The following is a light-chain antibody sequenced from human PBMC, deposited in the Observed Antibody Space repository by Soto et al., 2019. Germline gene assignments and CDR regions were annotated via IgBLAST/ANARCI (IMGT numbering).Light chain of an antibody. CDR3: QQSYSTPIT. CDR1: QSIGNN. V-gene: IGKV1-39*01. J-gene: IGKJ5*01. Sequence: DIQMARSPWSLSASVGDRVTITCRASQSIGNNLNWYQQRPGKAPKLLMYASSLQSGVPSRFSGSGSGTDFTLTISSLQPEDFATYYCQQSYSTPITFGQGTRLEIK. CDR2: AS.